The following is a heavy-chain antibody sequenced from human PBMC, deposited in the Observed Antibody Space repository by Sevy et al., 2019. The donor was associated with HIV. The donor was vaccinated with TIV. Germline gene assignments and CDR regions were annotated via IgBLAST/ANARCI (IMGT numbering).Heavy chain of an antibody. V-gene: IGHV3-23*01. CDR1: GFIFSNYP. CDR3: AKRYCSTITCYDDDFWNPYYFYGLDV. D-gene: IGHD2-2*01. CDR2: ISAGGTTT. J-gene: IGHJ6*02. Sequence: GGSLRLSCAASGFIFSNYPMSWVRHSPGKGLEWVSDISAGGTTTYYADSVEGRFTISRDNSKKTVSLQMNSLGAEHTAIYYCAKRYCSTITCYDDDFWNPYYFYGLDVWGQGISVTVSS.